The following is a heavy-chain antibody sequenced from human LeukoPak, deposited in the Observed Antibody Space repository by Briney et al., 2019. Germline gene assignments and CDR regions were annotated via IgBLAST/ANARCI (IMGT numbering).Heavy chain of an antibody. CDR2: INPNSGGT. V-gene: IGHV1-2*06. CDR1: GYTFTGYY. CDR3: ARDRGSGWLGFDY. Sequence: ASVKVSCKASGYTFTGYYMHWVRQAPGQGLEWMGRINPNSGGTNYAQKFQGRVTMTRDTSISTAYMELSRLRSDDTAVYYCARDRGSGWLGFDYWGQGTLVTVSS. D-gene: IGHD6-19*01. J-gene: IGHJ4*02.